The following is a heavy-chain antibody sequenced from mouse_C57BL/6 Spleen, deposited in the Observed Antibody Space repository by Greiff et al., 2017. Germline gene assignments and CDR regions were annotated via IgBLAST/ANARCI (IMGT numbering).Heavy chain of an antibody. CDR2: IYPSDSET. CDR1: GYTFTSYW. V-gene: IGHV1-61*01. J-gene: IGHJ3*01. D-gene: IGHD2-3*01. CDR3: AREDCYYSALFAY. Sequence: QVQLKQPGAELVRPGSSVKLSCKAFGYTFTSYWMDWVKQRPGQGLEWIGNIYPSDSETHYNQTFQDKATLTGAKSSSTAYMQLSSLTSEDAAVYYCAREDCYYSALFAYWGQGTLVTVSA.